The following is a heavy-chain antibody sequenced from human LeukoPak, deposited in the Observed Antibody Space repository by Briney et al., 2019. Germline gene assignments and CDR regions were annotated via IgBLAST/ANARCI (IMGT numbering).Heavy chain of an antibody. J-gene: IGHJ5*02. D-gene: IGHD3-16*02. Sequence: SETLSLTCTVSGGSISSSSYYWGWIRQPPGKGLEWIGSIYYSGSTYYNPSLKSRVTISVDTSKNQFSLKLSSVTAADTAVYYCARLIGLRLGELSFYYWSDPWGQGTLVTVSS. V-gene: IGHV4-39*01. CDR3: ARLIGLRLGELSFYYWSDP. CDR2: IYYSGST. CDR1: GGSISSSSYY.